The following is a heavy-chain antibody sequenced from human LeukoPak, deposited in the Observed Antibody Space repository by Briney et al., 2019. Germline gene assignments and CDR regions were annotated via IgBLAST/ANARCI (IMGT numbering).Heavy chain of an antibody. D-gene: IGHD3-9*01. CDR2: IWYDGSNK. CDR3: ARAGGVYDILTGYYYYYYGMDV. CDR1: GSTFSSYG. J-gene: IGHJ6*04. Sequence: GRSLRLSCAASGSTFSSYGMHWVRQAPGKGLEWVAVIWYDGSNKYYADSVKGRFTISRDNSKNTLYLQMNSLRAEDTAVYYCARAGGVYDILTGYYYYYYGMDVWGKGTTVTVSS. V-gene: IGHV3-33*01.